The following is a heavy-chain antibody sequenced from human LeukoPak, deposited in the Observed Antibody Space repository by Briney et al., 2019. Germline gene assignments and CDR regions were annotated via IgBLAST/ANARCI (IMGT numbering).Heavy chain of an antibody. V-gene: IGHV3-74*01. CDR1: GFTFSSYW. D-gene: IGHD4-11*01. CDR3: ARVRDDYTYFDC. Sequence: PGGSLRLPCAASGFTFSSYWMHWLRQAPGKGLLWVSRINSAGSRTTYADSVRGRFTISRDNAKSTLYLQMNSLRAEDTAVYYCARVRDDYTYFDCWGQGTLVTVSS. CDR2: INSAGSRT. J-gene: IGHJ4*02.